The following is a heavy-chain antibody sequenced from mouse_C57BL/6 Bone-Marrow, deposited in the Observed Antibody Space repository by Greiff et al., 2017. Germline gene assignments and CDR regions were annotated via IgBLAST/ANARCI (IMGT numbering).Heavy chain of an antibody. V-gene: IGHV1-54*01. CDR1: GYAFTNYL. CDR2: INPGSGGT. J-gene: IGHJ2*01. Sequence: VQLQQSGAELVRPGTSVKVSCKASGYAFTNYLIEWVKQRPGQGLEWIGVINPGSGGTNYNEKFKGKATLTADKSSSTAYMQLSSLTSEDSAVYFCARTGDGNYRGYYFDYWGQGTTLTVSS. D-gene: IGHD2-1*01. CDR3: ARTGDGNYRGYYFDY.